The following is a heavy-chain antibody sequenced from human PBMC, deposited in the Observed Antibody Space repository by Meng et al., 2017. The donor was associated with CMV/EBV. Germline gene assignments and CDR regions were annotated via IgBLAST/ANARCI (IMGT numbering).Heavy chain of an antibody. CDR1: GAPISNFY. V-gene: IGHV4-4*07. J-gene: IGHJ4*02. CDR2: IQSKGNT. D-gene: IGHD1-26*01. CDR3: ATGSGDVDH. Sequence: QVQLQESGPGLVRPSETLSLTCSVPGAPISNFYWSWIRPSAGKGLEWIGRIQSKGNTYYNPSVKSRVIVSQDTSKNEIYLRLRSLTAADTAVYYCATGSGDVDHWGQGTLFNVSS.